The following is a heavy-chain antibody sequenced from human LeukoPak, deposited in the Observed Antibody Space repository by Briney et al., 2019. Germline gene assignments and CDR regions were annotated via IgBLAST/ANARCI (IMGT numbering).Heavy chain of an antibody. J-gene: IGHJ6*03. CDR1: GYTFTGYY. Sequence: GASVKVSCKASGYTFTGYYMHWVRQVPGQGLEWMGWINPNSGGTNYAQKFQGRVTMTRDTSISTAYMELSRLRSDDTAMYYCARDKVDGVVTRYYYYMDVWGKGTTVTVSS. CDR3: ARDKVDGVVTRYYYYMDV. CDR2: INPNSGGT. D-gene: IGHD3-3*01. V-gene: IGHV1-2*02.